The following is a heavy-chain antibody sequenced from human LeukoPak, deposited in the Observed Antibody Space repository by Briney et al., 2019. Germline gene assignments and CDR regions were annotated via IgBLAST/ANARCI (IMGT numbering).Heavy chain of an antibody. V-gene: IGHV4-30-4*01. CDR1: GGSISSYY. CDR3: ARGLGGIDYDSSRGAFDI. Sequence: SETLSLTCTVSGGSISSYYWSWIRQPPGKGLEWIGYIFYSGSTYYNPSLKSRVTISVDTSKNQFSLKLSSVTAADTAVYYCARGLGGIDYDSSRGAFDIWGQGTMVTVSS. CDR2: IFYSGST. D-gene: IGHD3-22*01. J-gene: IGHJ3*02.